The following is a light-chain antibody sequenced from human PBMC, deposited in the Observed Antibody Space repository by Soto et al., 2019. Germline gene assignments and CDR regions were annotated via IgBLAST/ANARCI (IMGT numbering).Light chain of an antibody. CDR1: SSNIGAGYD. J-gene: IGLJ1*01. CDR3: QSYDTSLSAYV. Sequence: QSVLTQPPSVSLAPGQRVTISCTGSSSNIGAGYDLHWYQQLPGTAPKLLIYDNTNRPSGVPDRFSGSKSGTSASLAITGLQAEDEADYYCQSYDTSLSAYVFGTGTKVTVL. V-gene: IGLV1-40*01. CDR2: DNT.